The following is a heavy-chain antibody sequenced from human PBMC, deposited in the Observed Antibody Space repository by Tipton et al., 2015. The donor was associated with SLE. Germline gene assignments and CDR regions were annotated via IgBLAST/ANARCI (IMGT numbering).Heavy chain of an antibody. J-gene: IGHJ4*02. D-gene: IGHD1-14*01. CDR3: ARATRRGGVTTELAD. V-gene: IGHV4-39*07. Sequence: TLSLTCAVSGGSISSSSDYWGWIRQPPGKGLEWIGCIYYTGGTYYNPSLKSRVSISVDTSKNQFSLKLNSVTAADTAVYFCARATRRGGVTTELADWGQGTLVTVSS. CDR1: GGSISSSSDY. CDR2: IYYTGGT.